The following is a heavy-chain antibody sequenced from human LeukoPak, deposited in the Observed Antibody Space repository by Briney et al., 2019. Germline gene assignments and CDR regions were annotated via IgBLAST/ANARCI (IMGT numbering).Heavy chain of an antibody. CDR2: IKPDGSEG. CDR1: GFTFSTYW. J-gene: IGHJ4*02. D-gene: IGHD6-13*01. V-gene: IGHV3-7*01. Sequence: GGSLRLSCAASGFTFSTYWMSWVRQAPGKGLEWVSSIKPDGSEGIYVDSMKGRFTISRDNVKNSLYLQINSLRDEDTAVYYCAKERFTGIAAAGTRPPHYWGQGTLVTVSS. CDR3: AKERFTGIAAAGTRPPHY.